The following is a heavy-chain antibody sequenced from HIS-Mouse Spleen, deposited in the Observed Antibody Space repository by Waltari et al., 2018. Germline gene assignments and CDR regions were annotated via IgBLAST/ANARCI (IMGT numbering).Heavy chain of an antibody. CDR2: IYYSGST. CDR1: GGPVSISSYS. D-gene: IGHD6-13*01. V-gene: IGHV4-39*07. Sequence: QLQLQESGPGLVKPSETLSLTCTVSGGPVSISSYSWGWIRQPPGKGLEWIGSIYYSGSTYYNPSLKSRVTISVDTSKNQFSLKLSSVTAADTAVYYCAREIPYSSSWYDWYFDLWGRGTLVTVSS. CDR3: AREIPYSSSWYDWYFDL. J-gene: IGHJ2*01.